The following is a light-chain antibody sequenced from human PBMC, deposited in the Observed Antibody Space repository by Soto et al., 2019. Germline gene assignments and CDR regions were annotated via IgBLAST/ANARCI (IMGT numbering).Light chain of an antibody. CDR1: SSNIGSNY. Sequence: HSERNQAPPASGTPGQRVTISFSGSSSNIGSNYVYWYQQLPGTAPKLLIYRNNQRPSGVPDRFSGSKSGTSASLAISGLRSEDEADYYCAAWDDSLSAHYVFGTGTKVTVL. J-gene: IGLJ1*01. V-gene: IGLV1-47*01. CDR2: RNN. CDR3: AAWDDSLSAHYV.